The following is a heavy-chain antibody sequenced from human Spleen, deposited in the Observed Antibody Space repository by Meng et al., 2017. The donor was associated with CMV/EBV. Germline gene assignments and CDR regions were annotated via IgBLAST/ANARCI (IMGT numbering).Heavy chain of an antibody. J-gene: IGHJ4*02. D-gene: IGHD6-13*01. CDR3: ARGGLAIKGFDL. V-gene: IGHV3-23*01. Sequence: GESLKISCVASGFTFSSYAMNWVRQAPGKGLEWVSVISGSDRSTYYADSVKGRFTISRDNSKNTLYLQMNSLRAEDTAVYYCARGGLAIKGFDLWGQGTLVTVSS. CDR1: GFTFSSYA. CDR2: ISGSDRST.